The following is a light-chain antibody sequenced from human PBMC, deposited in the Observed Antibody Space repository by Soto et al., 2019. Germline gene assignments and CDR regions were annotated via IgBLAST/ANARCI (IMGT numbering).Light chain of an antibody. CDR2: DVN. J-gene: IGLJ2*01. CDR3: ASYTRTTTLV. V-gene: IGLV2-14*01. CDR1: ISDIGGYNF. Sequence: QSALTQPASVSGSPGQSITISCTGTISDIGGYNFISWYQHHPGKAPKLVIYDVNNRPSGISYRFSGSKSGNTASLTISGLQAEDEADNYCASYTRTTTLVFGGGTKLTVL.